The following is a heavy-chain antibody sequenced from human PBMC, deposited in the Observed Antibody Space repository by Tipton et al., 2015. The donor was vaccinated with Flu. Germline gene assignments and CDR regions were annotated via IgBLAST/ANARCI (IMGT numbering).Heavy chain of an antibody. D-gene: IGHD2-2*01. J-gene: IGHJ4*02. CDR2: IHNNGGT. CDR1: GDSITSYY. CDR3: ARADAATAMQYYFDY. V-gene: IGHV4-59*01. Sequence: LRLSCTVSGDSITSYYWSWVRQPPGKGLEWIGYIHNNGGTNYNTKYNPSLKSRVSISVDTSKNQFSLKLSSVAAADTAVYYCARADAATAMQYYFDYWGQGTLVTVSS.